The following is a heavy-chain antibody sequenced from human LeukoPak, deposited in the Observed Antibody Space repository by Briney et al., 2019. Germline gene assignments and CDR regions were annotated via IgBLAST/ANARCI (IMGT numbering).Heavy chain of an antibody. CDR3: ANILYNVGHFDY. CDR2: IYYSGGT. D-gene: IGHD2-21*01. J-gene: IGHJ4*02. V-gene: IGHV4-59*01. CDR1: GGSIDSFY. Sequence: SETLSLTCRVSGGSIDSFYWSWIRQPPGKGLEWIGYIYYSGGTDYNPSLKSRVTISVDTSKNQFSLKLTSVTAADTAVYYCANILYNVGHFDYWGQAILVTVSS.